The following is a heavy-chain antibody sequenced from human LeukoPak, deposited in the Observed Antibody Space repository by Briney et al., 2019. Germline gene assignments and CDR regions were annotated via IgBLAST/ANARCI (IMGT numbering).Heavy chain of an antibody. CDR3: ARGVAAAGMDYYYGMDV. CDR1: GYTFTGYY. J-gene: IGHJ6*04. Sequence: GASVKASCKASGYTFTGYYMHWVRQAPGQGLEWMGWINPNSGGTNYAQKFQGWVTMTRDTSISTAYMELSRLRSDDTAVYYCARGVAAAGMDYYYGMDVWGKGTTVTVSS. CDR2: INPNSGGT. V-gene: IGHV1-2*04. D-gene: IGHD6-13*01.